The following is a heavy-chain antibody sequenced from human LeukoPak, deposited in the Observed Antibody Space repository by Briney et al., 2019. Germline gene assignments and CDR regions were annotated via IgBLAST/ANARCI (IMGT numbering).Heavy chain of an antibody. CDR2: ISGSGSGGST. J-gene: IGHJ3*02. Sequence: GGSLRLSCAASGFPLSRSAMSWVRQAPGKGLEWVSNISGSGSGGSTYYADSVKGRFTISRDNAKNSLYLQMNSLRAEDTAVYYCARDSHRPIWGQGTLVTVSS. CDR1: GFPLSRSA. D-gene: IGHD6-6*01. V-gene: IGHV3-23*01. CDR3: ARDSHRPI.